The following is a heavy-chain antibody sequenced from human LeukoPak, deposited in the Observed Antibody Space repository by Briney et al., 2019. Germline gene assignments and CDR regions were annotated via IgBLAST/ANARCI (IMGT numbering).Heavy chain of an antibody. CDR1: GFTFSSYA. J-gene: IGHJ4*02. Sequence: GGSLRPSCAASGFTFSSYAMSWVRQAPGKGLEWVSAISGSGGRTYYADSVKGRFTISRDNSKNTLYLQMNSLRAEDTAVYYCAKGPSSTSIEIDYWGQGTLVTVSS. V-gene: IGHV3-23*01. D-gene: IGHD6-13*01. CDR3: AKGPSSTSIEIDY. CDR2: ISGSGGRT.